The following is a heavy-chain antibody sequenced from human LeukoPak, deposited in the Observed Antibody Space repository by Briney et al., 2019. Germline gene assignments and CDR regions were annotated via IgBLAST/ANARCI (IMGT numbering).Heavy chain of an antibody. CDR3: ARTPIYYFDNSGYYN. Sequence: PSETLSLTCTVSGGSMSNYYWSWIRQPAGKGLEWIGLIYTSGSTNYNPSLKSRVTMPVDTSKNQFSLKLTSVTAADTAVYYCARTPIYYFDNSGYYNWGQGTLVTVSS. V-gene: IGHV4-4*07. J-gene: IGHJ4*02. CDR2: IYTSGST. CDR1: GGSMSNYY. D-gene: IGHD3-22*01.